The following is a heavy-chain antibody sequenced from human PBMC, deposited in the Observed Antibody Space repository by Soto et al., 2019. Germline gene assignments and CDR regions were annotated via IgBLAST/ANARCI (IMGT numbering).Heavy chain of an antibody. J-gene: IGHJ4*02. Sequence: SVKVSCKASGGTFSSYTISWVRQAPGQGLEWMGRIIPILGIAIYAQKFQGRVTMTEDTSTDTAYMELSSLRSEDTAVYYCATRHRLHYDYWGQGTLVTAPQ. V-gene: IGHV1-69*02. CDR1: GGTFSSYT. CDR3: ATRHRLHYDY. CDR2: IIPILGIA. D-gene: IGHD1-1*01.